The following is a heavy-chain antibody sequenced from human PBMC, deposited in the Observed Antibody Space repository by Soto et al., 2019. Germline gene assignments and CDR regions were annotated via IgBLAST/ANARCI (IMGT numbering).Heavy chain of an antibody. D-gene: IGHD3-10*01. Sequence: PSETLSLTCTVSGGSISSGDYYWSWIRQPPGKGLEWIGYIYYSGSTYYNPSLKSRVTISVDTSKNQFSLKLSSVTAADTAVYYCARDLLWFGANLFDYWGQGTLVTVSS. J-gene: IGHJ4*02. V-gene: IGHV4-30-4*01. CDR3: ARDLLWFGANLFDY. CDR1: GGSISSGDYY. CDR2: IYYSGST.